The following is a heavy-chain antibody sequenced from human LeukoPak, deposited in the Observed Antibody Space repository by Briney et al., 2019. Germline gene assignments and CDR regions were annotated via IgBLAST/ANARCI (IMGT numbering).Heavy chain of an antibody. V-gene: IGHV3-49*03. CDR2: IRSKAYGGTT. Sequence: GSLRLSCTASGFTFGDYAMSWFRQVPGKGLEWVGFIRSKAYGGTTEYAASVKGRFTISRDDSKSIAYLQMNSLKTEDTAVYYCTRDPSGSYRPFDYWGQGTLVTVSS. CDR3: TRDPSGSYRPFDY. CDR1: GFTFGDYA. D-gene: IGHD1-26*01. J-gene: IGHJ4*02.